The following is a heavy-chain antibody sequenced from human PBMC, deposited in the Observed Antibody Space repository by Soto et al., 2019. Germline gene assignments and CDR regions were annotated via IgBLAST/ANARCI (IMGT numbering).Heavy chain of an antibody. V-gene: IGHV3-30-3*01. CDR2: VSYDGITK. D-gene: IGHD3-3*01. CDR3: NKEGLFWSGSFDS. J-gene: IGHJ4*02. Sequence: PGGSLRLSCAASGFTFRSYPMHWVRQAPGKGLEWVAIVSYDGITKYADAVKGRFTISRDNSNNTLFLQMNSLRTEDTAVYYCNKEGLFWSGSFDSWGQGTLVTVSS. CDR1: GFTFRSYP.